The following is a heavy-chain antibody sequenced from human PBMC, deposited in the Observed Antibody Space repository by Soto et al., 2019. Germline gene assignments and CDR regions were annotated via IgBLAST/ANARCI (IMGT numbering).Heavy chain of an antibody. V-gene: IGHV3-33*01. CDR2: IWYDGSNK. CDR3: ARDGPSSDYYDKRTKNDAFDI. J-gene: IGHJ3*02. Sequence: PGGSLRLSCAASGFTFSSYGMHWVRQAPGKGLEWVAVIWYDGSNKYYADSVKGRFTISRDNSKNTLYLQMNSLRAEDTAVYYCARDGPSSDYYDKRTKNDAFDIWGQGTMVTVSS. D-gene: IGHD3-22*01. CDR1: GFTFSSYG.